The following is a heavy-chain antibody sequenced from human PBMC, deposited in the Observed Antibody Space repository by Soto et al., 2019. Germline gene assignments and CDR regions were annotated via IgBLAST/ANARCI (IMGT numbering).Heavy chain of an antibody. CDR3: ATEGFSGSYLSN. J-gene: IGHJ4*02. D-gene: IGHD1-26*01. Sequence: GASVKVSCKASGGSLTNDVIKWVRQAPGQGLEWVGGIIPLSGTTNYAQKFQGRVTITADVSTSTAYMELSSLRSEDTAVYYCATEGFSGSYLSNWGQGIQVTVSS. CDR1: GGSLTNDV. CDR2: IIPLSGTT. V-gene: IGHV1-69*13.